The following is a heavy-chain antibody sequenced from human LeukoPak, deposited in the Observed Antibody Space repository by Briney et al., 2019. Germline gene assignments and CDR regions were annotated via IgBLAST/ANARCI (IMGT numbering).Heavy chain of an antibody. J-gene: IGHJ4*02. CDR3: ARGYSYRFDY. CDR2: IAANGDS. V-gene: IGHV3-13*01. CDR1: GFTFRSYD. D-gene: IGHD4-11*01. Sequence: PGGSLRLSCAASGFTFRSYDMHWVRQTGKDLEWVSVIAANGDSYYAGSVKGRFTISRDNGNNALYLQMNSLRDGDTAVYYCARGYSYRFDYWGQGTLVTVSS.